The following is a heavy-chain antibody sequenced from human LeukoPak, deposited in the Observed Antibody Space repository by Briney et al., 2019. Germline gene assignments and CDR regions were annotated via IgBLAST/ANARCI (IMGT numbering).Heavy chain of an antibody. D-gene: IGHD3-10*01. J-gene: IGHJ6*02. CDR1: GGSISSSSSY. V-gene: IGHV4-39*01. CDR3: ARHRRGITMVRGVWYYYYGMDV. Sequence: PSETLSLTCTVSGGSISSSSSYWGWIRQPPGKGLEWIGSIYYSGSTYYNTSLKSRVTISVDTSKNQFSLKLSSVTAADTAVYYCARHRRGITMVRGVWYYYYGMDVWGQGTTVTVSS. CDR2: IYYSGST.